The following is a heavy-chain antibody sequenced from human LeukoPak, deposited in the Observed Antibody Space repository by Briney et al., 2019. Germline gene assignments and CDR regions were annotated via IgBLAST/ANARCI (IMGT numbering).Heavy chain of an antibody. CDR1: GGSISSYY. CDR2: IYTSGST. J-gene: IGHJ5*02. D-gene: IGHD6-13*01. V-gene: IGHV4-4*07. CDR3: ARAGYSSSWYLGGWFDP. Sequence: SETLSLTCTVSGGSISSYYWSWIRQPAGKGLEWIGRIYTSGSTNYNPSLKSRVTMSVDTSKNQFSLKLSSVTAADTAVYYCARAGYSSSWYLGGWFDPWGQGTLVTVSS.